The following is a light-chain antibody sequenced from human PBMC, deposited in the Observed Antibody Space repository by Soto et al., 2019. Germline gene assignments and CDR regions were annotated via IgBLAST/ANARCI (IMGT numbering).Light chain of an antibody. CDR3: QQRSSWPFT. J-gene: IGKJ3*01. CDR2: ATS. V-gene: IGKV3-11*01. Sequence: EIVLTQSPATLSSSPGERATLSCRASQNINSNLAWYQQKPGQAPRLLIYATSNRATGIPARFSGSGSGTDFTLSISSLEPEDVAVYYCQQRSSWPFTFGPGTKVDIK. CDR1: QNINSN.